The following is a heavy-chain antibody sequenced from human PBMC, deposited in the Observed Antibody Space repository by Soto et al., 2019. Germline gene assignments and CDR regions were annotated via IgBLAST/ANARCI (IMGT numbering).Heavy chain of an antibody. Sequence: SETLPLTCTVSGGSVCSGSNYWSWIRQPPGKGLEWIGYIYYSGSTNYNPSLKSRVTISVDTSKNQFSLRLSSVTAADTAVYYCAREAVRYFDWLPYYYFDYWGQGTLVTVSS. V-gene: IGHV4-61*01. CDR1: GGSVCSGSNY. D-gene: IGHD3-9*01. CDR2: IYYSGST. CDR3: AREAVRYFDWLPYYYFDY. J-gene: IGHJ4*02.